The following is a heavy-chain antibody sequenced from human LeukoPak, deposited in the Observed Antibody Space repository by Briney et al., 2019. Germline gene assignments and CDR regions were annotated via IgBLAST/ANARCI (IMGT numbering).Heavy chain of an antibody. CDR3: ARQTPKGGQLGS. Sequence: SETLSPTCTVSGGSISSSSYYWGWIRQPPGKGLEWIGSIYYSGSTYYNPSLKSRVTISVDTSKNQFSLKLSSVTAADTAVYYCARQTPKGGQLGSWGQGTLVTVSS. CDR1: GGSISSSSYY. V-gene: IGHV4-39*01. CDR2: IYYSGST. D-gene: IGHD6-6*01. J-gene: IGHJ5*02.